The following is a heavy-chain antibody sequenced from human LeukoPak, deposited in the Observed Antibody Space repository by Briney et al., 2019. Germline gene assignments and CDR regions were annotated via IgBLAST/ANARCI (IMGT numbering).Heavy chain of an antibody. CDR3: ARDPDYDSSGTPDY. D-gene: IGHD3-22*01. Sequence: ASVKVSCKASGYTFTGYYMHWVRQAPGQGLEWMGWINPNSGGTNYAQKFQGRVTMTRDTSISTAYMELSRLRSDDTAVYYCARDPDYDSSGTPDYWGQGTLVTVSS. J-gene: IGHJ4*02. CDR2: INPNSGGT. CDR1: GYTFTGYY. V-gene: IGHV1-2*02.